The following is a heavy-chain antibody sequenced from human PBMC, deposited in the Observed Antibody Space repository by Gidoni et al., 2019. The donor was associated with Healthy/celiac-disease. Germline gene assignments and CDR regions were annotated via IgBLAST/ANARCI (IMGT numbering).Heavy chain of an antibody. CDR2: VGGSGGST. J-gene: IGHJ3*02. CDR1: GFPFSTYA. CDR3: AKDKWELLEMDAFDI. D-gene: IGHD1-26*01. V-gene: IGHV3-23*01. Sequence: EAQLLESGGRLVQPAGSLRLSGPASGFPFSTYAMSWVRQAPGKGLEWVSAVGGSGGSTYYADSVKGRFTISRDDSKNTLYLQMNSLRAEDTAVYYCAKDKWELLEMDAFDIWGQGTMVTVSS.